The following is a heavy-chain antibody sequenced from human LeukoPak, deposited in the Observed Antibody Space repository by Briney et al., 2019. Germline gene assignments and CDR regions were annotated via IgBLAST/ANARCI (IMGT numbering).Heavy chain of an antibody. CDR3: ARDQAGDRGVPSDY. CDR2: IKQDGSEQ. V-gene: IGHV3-7*01. Sequence: PGGSLRLSCAASAFTFSNYWMTWVRQAPGKGLEWVANIKQDGSEQYYADSVKGRFTVSRDNVKNSLYLQMNSLRAEDTAVYYCARDQAGDRGVPSDYWGQGTLVTVSS. D-gene: IGHD3-10*01. J-gene: IGHJ4*02. CDR1: AFTFSNYW.